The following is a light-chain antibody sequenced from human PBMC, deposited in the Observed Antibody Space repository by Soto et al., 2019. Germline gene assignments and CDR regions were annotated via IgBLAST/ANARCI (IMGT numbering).Light chain of an antibody. Sequence: IQMTQSPSSLSASVGDRVTITCRASRDIGNDLGWYQQKPGKAPKHLIFAASNLQSGVPARFSGGGSGTDFTLTISRLQCDDCATYYCLRHFNFSWTFGQGTKVE. CDR3: LRHFNFSWT. V-gene: IGKV1-6*01. CDR1: RDIGND. J-gene: IGKJ1*01. CDR2: AAS.